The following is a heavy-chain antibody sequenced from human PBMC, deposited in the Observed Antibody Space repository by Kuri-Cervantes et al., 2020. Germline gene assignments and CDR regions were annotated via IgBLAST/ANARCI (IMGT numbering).Heavy chain of an antibody. CDR3: ARTGRVPFDY. CDR2: IPYDGSNK. CDR1: GFTFSSYA. J-gene: IGHJ4*02. V-gene: IGHV3-30-3*01. Sequence: GESLKISCAASGFTFSSYAMSWVRQAPGKGLEWVAVIPYDGSNKYYADSVKGRFTISRDNSKNTPYLQMNSLRAEDAAVYYRARTGRVPFDYWGQGTLVTVSS. D-gene: IGHD1-14*01.